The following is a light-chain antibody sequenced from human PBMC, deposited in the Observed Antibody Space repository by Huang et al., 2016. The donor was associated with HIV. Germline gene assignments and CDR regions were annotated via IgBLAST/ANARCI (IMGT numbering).Light chain of an antibody. CDR2: DSS. CDR3: QQRRNWLS. Sequence: EIVLTQSPATLSLSPGERATLSCRASQWIANYLAWYQHKPGQAPRLLIYDSSTRATGIPGRFSGRGSGTDFTLAISSLEPEDFAVYYCQQRRNWLSFGGGTEVEIK. CDR1: QWIANY. J-gene: IGKJ4*01. V-gene: IGKV3-11*01.